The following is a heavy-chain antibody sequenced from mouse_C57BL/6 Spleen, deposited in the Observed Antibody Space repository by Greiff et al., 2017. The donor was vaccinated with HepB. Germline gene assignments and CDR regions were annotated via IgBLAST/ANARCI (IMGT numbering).Heavy chain of an antibody. D-gene: IGHD2-12*01. CDR1: GFTFSDYY. V-gene: IGHV5-16*01. J-gene: IGHJ4*01. CDR3: ARDYDDAMDY. Sequence: VQLKESEGGLVQPGSSMKLSCTASGFTFSDYYMAWVRQVPEKGLEWVANINYDGSSTYYLDSLKSRFIISRDKAKNMLYLQMSSLKSEDTATYYCARDYDDAMDYWGQGTSVTVSS. CDR2: INYDGSST.